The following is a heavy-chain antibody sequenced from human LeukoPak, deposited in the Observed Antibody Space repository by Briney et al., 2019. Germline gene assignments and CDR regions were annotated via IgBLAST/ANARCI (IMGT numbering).Heavy chain of an antibody. Sequence: GGSLRLSCEASGFTFFNYWMTWVRQAPGKGLEWVANIKQDGSKKYYVDSVKGRFTISRDNAKNSLYLQMNSLRAEDTAVYYCARDVLTTVDYWGQGTLVAVSS. V-gene: IGHV3-7*01. CDR1: GFTFFNYW. CDR2: IKQDGSKK. D-gene: IGHD4-11*01. J-gene: IGHJ4*02. CDR3: ARDVLTTVDY.